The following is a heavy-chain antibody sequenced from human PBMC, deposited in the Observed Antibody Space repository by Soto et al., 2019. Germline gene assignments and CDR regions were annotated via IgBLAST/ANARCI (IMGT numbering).Heavy chain of an antibody. Sequence: PGGSLRLSCAASGFTFSSYSMNWVRQAPGKGLEWVSSISSSSSHIYYADSVKGRFTISRDNAKNSLYLQMNSLRAEDTAVYYCASTNYDFWSGYYNRGLYYYYMDVWGKGTTVTVSS. D-gene: IGHD3-3*01. V-gene: IGHV3-21*01. CDR1: GFTFSSYS. CDR3: ASTNYDFWSGYYNRGLYYYYMDV. CDR2: ISSSSSHI. J-gene: IGHJ6*03.